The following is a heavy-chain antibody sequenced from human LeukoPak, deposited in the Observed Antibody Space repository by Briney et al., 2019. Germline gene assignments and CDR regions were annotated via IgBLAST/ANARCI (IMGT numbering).Heavy chain of an antibody. CDR3: ARLYGNYQNYFDY. CDR1: GNSISSGDNY. Sequence: SETLSLTCTVSGNSISSGDNYWGWIREPAWKGLGWIGRIYTSGGTDYNPSLKSRATISVDTSNNQFSLKLRSVTAADTAVYYCARLYGNYQNYFDYWGQGTLVAVSS. CDR2: IYTSGGT. J-gene: IGHJ4*02. D-gene: IGHD1-7*01. V-gene: IGHV4-61*02.